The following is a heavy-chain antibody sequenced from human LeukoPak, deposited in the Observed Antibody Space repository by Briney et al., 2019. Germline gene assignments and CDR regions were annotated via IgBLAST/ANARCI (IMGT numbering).Heavy chain of an antibody. CDR3: ARGGTSDWPLDH. CDR1: GYSFSDYA. CDR2: IDAGNGDT. J-gene: IGHJ4*02. D-gene: IGHD2-2*01. V-gene: IGHV1-3*01. Sequence: WASVKVSCKASGYSFSDYAIHWVRQAPGQRFEWMGWIDAGNGDTRYSQKFQDRVTITRDTSASTAYIELRSLRSEDTATYYCARGGTSDWPLDHWGQETLVTISS.